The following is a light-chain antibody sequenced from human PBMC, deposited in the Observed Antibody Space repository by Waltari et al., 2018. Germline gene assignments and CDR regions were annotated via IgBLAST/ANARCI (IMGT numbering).Light chain of an antibody. Sequence: QSALTQPASVSGSPGQSITITCTGTASDVGTYNFVSWYQQHPGKAPKILIYEVSRRPSGVSSRFSASKSGNTASLTISALQADDETDYYCCSYAGSSTYVVGSGTKITVL. CDR3: CSYAGSSTYV. CDR2: EVS. V-gene: IGLV2-23*02. CDR1: ASDVGTYNF. J-gene: IGLJ1*01.